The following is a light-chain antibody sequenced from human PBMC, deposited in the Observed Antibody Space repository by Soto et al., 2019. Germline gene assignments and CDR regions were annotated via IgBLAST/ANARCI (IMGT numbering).Light chain of an antibody. Sequence: DIQMTQSPSTLSASVGDRVTITCRASQSINSWLAWYQQKPGKAPKLLIYKASSLESGVPSRFSGSGSGTEFTLTISSLHPDDFATYSCQQYNTYWTFGPGTRVEIK. CDR1: QSINSW. CDR2: KAS. V-gene: IGKV1-5*03. J-gene: IGKJ1*01. CDR3: QQYNTYWT.